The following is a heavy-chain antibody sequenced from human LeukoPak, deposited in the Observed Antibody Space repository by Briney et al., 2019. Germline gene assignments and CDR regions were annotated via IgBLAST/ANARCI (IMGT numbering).Heavy chain of an antibody. J-gene: IGHJ6*03. CDR3: ARARGPPDYYYYYMDV. D-gene: IGHD3/OR15-3a*01. V-gene: IGHV4-34*01. CDR1: GGSFSGYY. CDR2: INHSGST. Sequence: SETLSLTCAVYGGSFSGYYWSWIRQPPGKGLEWIGEINHSGSTNYNPSLKSRVTISVDTSKNQFSLKLSSVTAADTAVYYCARARGPPDYYYYYMDVWGKGTRVTVSS.